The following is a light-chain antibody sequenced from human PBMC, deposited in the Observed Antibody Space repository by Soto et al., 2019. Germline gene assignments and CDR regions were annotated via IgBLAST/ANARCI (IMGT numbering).Light chain of an antibody. V-gene: IGKV3-11*01. CDR1: QTVNSR. J-gene: IGKJ1*01. Sequence: EIVLTQSPATLSSSPGERANLSCRASQTVNSRLAWYQHKTGQAPRILIYHKSNRATGIPDRLSGSGSGTDLNLTISRLEPEDFAVYYCHQRQSWPRTCGQGTKVDIK. CDR2: HKS. CDR3: HQRQSWPRT.